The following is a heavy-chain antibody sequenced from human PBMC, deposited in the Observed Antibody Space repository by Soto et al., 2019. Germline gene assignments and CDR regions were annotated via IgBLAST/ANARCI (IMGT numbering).Heavy chain of an antibody. D-gene: IGHD4-17*01. Sequence: QVHLVQSGTEVKKPGASVTVSCRASGYTFTSYSLHWVRQAPGKGLEWMGLINPRGGRTTYAQKLQGRITITRDTSTSTVYMEVNSLRPEDTAVYYCARETTVADPYYFFYGLDVWGQGTRVNVSS. CDR1: GYTFTSYS. V-gene: IGHV1-46*04. CDR3: ARETTVADPYYFFYGLDV. J-gene: IGHJ6*02. CDR2: INPRGGRT.